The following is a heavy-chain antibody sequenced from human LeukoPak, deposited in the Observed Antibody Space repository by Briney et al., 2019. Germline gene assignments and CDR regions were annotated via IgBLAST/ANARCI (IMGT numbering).Heavy chain of an antibody. CDR1: GFTVSTND. Sequence: GGSLRLSCAASGFTVSTNDMSWVRQAPGKGLEGVSVIYSGGSTYYADSVEGRFTISRDNSKNTLSLQMNSLRAEDTAVYYCARDSSGFPLFDYWGQGTLVTVSS. J-gene: IGHJ4*02. D-gene: IGHD3-22*01. V-gene: IGHV3-66*01. CDR3: ARDSSGFPLFDY. CDR2: IYSGGST.